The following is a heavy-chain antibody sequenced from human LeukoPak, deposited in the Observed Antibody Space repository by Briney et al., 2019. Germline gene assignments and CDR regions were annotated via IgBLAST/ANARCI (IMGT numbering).Heavy chain of an antibody. CDR2: ISGSGGRT. D-gene: IGHD5-12*01. CDR3: AKDDDWLRFEH. CDR1: GFTFSSHG. J-gene: IGHJ4*02. Sequence: GGSLTLSCAASGFTFSSHGMNWAPQAPGKGLEWVSGISGSGGRTYYADSVKGRFTISRDNSNPMLYLQMNSLIAEDTPIYYCAKDDDWLRFEHWGRGTPVSVSS. V-gene: IGHV3-23*01.